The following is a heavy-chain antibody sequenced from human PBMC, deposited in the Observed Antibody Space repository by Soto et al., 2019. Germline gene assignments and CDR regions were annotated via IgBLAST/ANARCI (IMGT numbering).Heavy chain of an antibody. CDR3: AKGAIAVAGYFDY. CDR1: GFTFNSYG. D-gene: IGHD6-19*01. V-gene: IGHV3-30*18. CDR2: ISYDGSNK. Sequence: PGGSLRLSCAASGFTFNSYGMHWVRQAPGKGLEWVAVISYDGSNKYYADSVKGRFTISRDNSKNTLYLQMNSLRAEDTAVYYCAKGAIAVAGYFDYWGQGTLVTVSS. J-gene: IGHJ4*02.